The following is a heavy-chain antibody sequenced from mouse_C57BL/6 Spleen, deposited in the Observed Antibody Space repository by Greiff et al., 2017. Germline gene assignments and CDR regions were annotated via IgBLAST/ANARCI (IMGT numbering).Heavy chain of an antibody. V-gene: IGHV1-72*01. CDR3: ARHYDYPYYAMDY. D-gene: IGHD2-4*01. CDR2: IDPNSGGT. CDR1: GYTFTSYW. Sequence: QVQLQQPGAELVKPGASVKLSCKASGYTFTSYWMHWVKQRPGRGLEWIGWIDPNSGGTKYNEKFKSKATMTVDKPSSTAYMQLSSLTSEDSAVYYCARHYDYPYYAMDYWGQGTSVTVSS. J-gene: IGHJ4*01.